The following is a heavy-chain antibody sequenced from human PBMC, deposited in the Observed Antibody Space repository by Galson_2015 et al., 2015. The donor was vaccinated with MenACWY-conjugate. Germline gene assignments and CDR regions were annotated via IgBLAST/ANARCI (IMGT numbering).Heavy chain of an antibody. J-gene: IGHJ4*02. CDR2: INPEGSRG. CDR3: AAWTADDNY. D-gene: IGHD3/OR15-3a*01. CDR1: GFTFSNSW. Sequence: SLRLSCAASGFTFSNSWMNWIRQAPGSGLEWEANINPEGSRGTYVDSVKGRFTISRDNAENSVYLEMNSLRPEDTAVFYCAAWTADDNYWAQGTLVTVSS. V-gene: IGHV3-7*01.